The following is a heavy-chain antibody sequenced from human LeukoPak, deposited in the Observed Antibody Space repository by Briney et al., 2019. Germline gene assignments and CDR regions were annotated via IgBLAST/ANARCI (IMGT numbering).Heavy chain of an antibody. CDR1: GDSISSNHYY. J-gene: IGHJ4*02. CDR3: ARRVRWLQWKDTFDY. CDR2: INHSGST. Sequence: PSETLSLTCTVSGDSISSNHYYWSWIRQPPGKGLEWIGEINHSGSTNYNPSLKSRVTISVDTSKNQFSLKLSSVTAADTAVYYCARRVRWLQWKDTFDYWGQGTLVTVSS. V-gene: IGHV4-39*07. D-gene: IGHD5-24*01.